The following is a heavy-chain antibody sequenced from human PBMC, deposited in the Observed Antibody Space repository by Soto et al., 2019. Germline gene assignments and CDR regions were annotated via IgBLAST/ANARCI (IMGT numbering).Heavy chain of an antibody. V-gene: IGHV4-4*02. D-gene: IGHD3-3*01. J-gene: IGHJ2*01. Sequence: QVQLQESGPGLVKPSGTLSLTCTVSSGSISSINWWSWIRQPPGKGLEWIGEIYHTGTSNYNPSLRSRATMSVDKSRNQMSLTLTSVTAAYTAVYFCARASSRWSFDLWGRGTLVAVSS. CDR1: SGSISSINW. CDR2: IYHTGTS. CDR3: ARASSRWSFDL.